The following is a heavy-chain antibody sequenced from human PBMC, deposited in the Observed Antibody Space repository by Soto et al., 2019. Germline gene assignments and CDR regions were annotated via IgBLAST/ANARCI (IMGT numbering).Heavy chain of an antibody. CDR1: GFTFSSFG. D-gene: IGHD3-10*01. Sequence: GGSLRLSCAASGFTFSSFGMHWVRQAPGKGLEWMAVISYDGSDRYYTDSVKGRFTISRDNSKNTVYLQMNSLRPEDTAVYFCAKDRGFIYYYGLDVWGQGTTVTVSS. V-gene: IGHV3-30*18. J-gene: IGHJ6*02. CDR2: ISYDGSDR. CDR3: AKDRGFIYYYGLDV.